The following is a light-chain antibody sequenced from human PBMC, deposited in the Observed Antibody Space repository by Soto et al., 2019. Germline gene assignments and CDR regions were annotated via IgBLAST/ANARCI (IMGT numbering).Light chain of an antibody. CDR3: QQYNYYPYT. CDR2: DAS. V-gene: IGKV1-5*01. J-gene: IGKJ2*01. Sequence: DIQMTQSPSTLSASVGDRVTITCRASQSISSWLACYKQKPGKSPKHLIHDASSLESGVPSRSSGSGSGTDVTLTISSLQPDDFAAYSCQQYNYYPYTFGQGTKLEIK. CDR1: QSISSW.